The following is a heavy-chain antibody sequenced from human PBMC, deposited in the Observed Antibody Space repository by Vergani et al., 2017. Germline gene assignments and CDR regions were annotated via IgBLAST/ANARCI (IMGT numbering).Heavy chain of an antibody. CDR2: INHSGST. V-gene: IGHV4-34*01. J-gene: IGHJ6*03. CDR3: ARVVVRGVRYYYYYMDV. CDR1: GGPFSGYY. Sequence: QVQLQQWGAGLLKPSETLSLTCAVYGGPFSGYYWSWIRQPPGKGLEWIGEINHSGSTNYNPSLKSRVTISVDTSKNQFSLKLSSVTAADTAVYYCARVVVRGVRYYYYYMDVWGKGTTVTVSS. D-gene: IGHD3-10*01.